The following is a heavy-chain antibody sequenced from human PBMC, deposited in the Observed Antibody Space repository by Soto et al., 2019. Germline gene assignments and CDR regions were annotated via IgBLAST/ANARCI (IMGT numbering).Heavy chain of an antibody. Sequence: GGSLRLSCAASGFTFSGYSMNWVRQAPGKGLEWVSYISSSSTIYYADSVKGRFTISRDNAKNSLYLQMNSLRDEDAAVYYCARGRRRGQYPRLGYYGVDVWGQGTTGTVSS. D-gene: IGHD2-2*01. J-gene: IGHJ6*02. CDR2: ISSSSTI. CDR1: GFTFSGYS. V-gene: IGHV3-48*02. CDR3: ARGRRRGQYPRLGYYGVDV.